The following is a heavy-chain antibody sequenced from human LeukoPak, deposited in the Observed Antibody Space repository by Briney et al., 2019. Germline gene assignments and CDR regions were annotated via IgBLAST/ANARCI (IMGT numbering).Heavy chain of an antibody. D-gene: IGHD2-2*01. J-gene: IGHJ5*02. CDR1: GGSISSYY. CDR2: IYYSGST. Sequence: SETLSLTCTVSGGSISSYYWSCIRQPPGKGLEWIGYIYYSGSTNYNPSLKSRVTISVDTSKNQFSLKLSSVTAADTAVYYCARERADLYCSNTSCTYENWFDPWGQATLVTVSS. V-gene: IGHV4-59*01. CDR3: ARERADLYCSNTSCTYENWFDP.